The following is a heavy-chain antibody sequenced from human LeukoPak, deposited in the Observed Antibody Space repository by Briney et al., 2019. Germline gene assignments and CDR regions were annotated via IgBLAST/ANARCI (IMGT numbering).Heavy chain of an antibody. J-gene: IGHJ4*02. CDR2: ISAYNGNT. CDR3: ASARAGYFDWLLNY. Sequence: VASVKVSCKASGYTFTSYGISWVRQAPGQGLEWMGWISAYNGNTHYAQKLQGRVTMTTDTSTSTAYMELRSLRSDDTAVYYCASARAGYFDWLLNYWGQGTLVTVSS. CDR1: GYTFTSYG. D-gene: IGHD3-9*01. V-gene: IGHV1-18*01.